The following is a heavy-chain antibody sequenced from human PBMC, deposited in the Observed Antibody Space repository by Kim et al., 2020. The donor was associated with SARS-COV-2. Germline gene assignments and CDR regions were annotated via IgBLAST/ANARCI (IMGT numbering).Heavy chain of an antibody. J-gene: IGHJ6*02. V-gene: IGHV3-21*01. CDR3: ARDLGSDNWGGYYYYGMDV. CDR1: GFTFSSYS. Sequence: GGSLRLSCAASGFTFSSYSMNWVRQAPGKGLEWVSSISSSSSYIYYADSVKGRFTISRDNAKNSLYLQMNSLRDEDTAVYYCARDLGSDNWGGYYYYGMDVWGQGTTVTVSS. CDR2: ISSSSSYI. D-gene: IGHD7-27*01.